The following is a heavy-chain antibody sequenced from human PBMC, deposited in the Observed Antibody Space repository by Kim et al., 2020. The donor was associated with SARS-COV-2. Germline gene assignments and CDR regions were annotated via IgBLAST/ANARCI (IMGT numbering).Heavy chain of an antibody. J-gene: IGHJ4*02. CDR3: AKPQDMIVVVPAAIEY. Sequence: GGSLRLSCAASGFTFSSYAMSWVRQAPGKGLEWVSAISGSGGSTYYADSVKGRFTISRDNSKNTLYLQMNSLRAEDTAVYYCAKPQDMIVVVPAAIEYWGQGTLVTVSS. CDR1: GFTFSSYA. V-gene: IGHV3-23*01. D-gene: IGHD2-2*01. CDR2: ISGSGGST.